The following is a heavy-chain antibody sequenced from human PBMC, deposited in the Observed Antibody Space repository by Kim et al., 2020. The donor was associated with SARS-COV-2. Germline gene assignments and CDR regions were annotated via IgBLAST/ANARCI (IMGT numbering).Heavy chain of an antibody. CDR3: ARALSTFRDGSAFDI. D-gene: IGHD1-1*01. CDR1: GFTFSDYY. J-gene: IGHJ3*02. CDR2: ISSSGSTI. V-gene: IGHV3-11*01. Sequence: GGSLRLSCAASGFTFSDYYMSWIRQAPGKGLEWVSYISSSGSTIYYADSVKGRFTISRDNAKNSLYLQMNSLRAEDTAVYYCARALSTFRDGSAFDIWGQGTMVTVSS.